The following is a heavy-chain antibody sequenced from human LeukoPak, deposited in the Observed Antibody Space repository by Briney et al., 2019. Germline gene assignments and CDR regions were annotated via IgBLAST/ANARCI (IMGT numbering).Heavy chain of an antibody. J-gene: IGHJ4*02. D-gene: IGHD5-18*01. V-gene: IGHV4-61*02. CDR1: GGSISSGSYY. Sequence: PSQTLSLTCTVSGGSISSGSYYWSWIRQPAGKELEWIGLIYTSGSTNYNPSLKSRVTISLGTSNNQFSLKLRSVTAVDTAVYYCARHRINWGGRYSYGYYFDYWGQGTLVTVSS. CDR3: ARHRINWGGRYSYGYYFDY. CDR2: IYTSGST.